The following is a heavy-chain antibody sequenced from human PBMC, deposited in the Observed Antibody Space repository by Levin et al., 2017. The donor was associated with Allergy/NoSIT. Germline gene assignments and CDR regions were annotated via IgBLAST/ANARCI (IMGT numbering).Heavy chain of an antibody. CDR2: IKTKAESYAT. CDR1: GFTFSVSP. D-gene: IGHD2-15*01. V-gene: IGHV3-73*01. Sequence: PGGSLRLSCVASGFTFSVSPVHWVRQASGNGLEWIGRIKTKAESYATAYAASVKGRFTISRDDSENTAYLQMNSLETEDTAVYYCTRRVIDCSAGRCYSDWFDPWGQGTLVTVSS. CDR3: TRRVIDCSAGRCYSDWFDP. J-gene: IGHJ5*02.